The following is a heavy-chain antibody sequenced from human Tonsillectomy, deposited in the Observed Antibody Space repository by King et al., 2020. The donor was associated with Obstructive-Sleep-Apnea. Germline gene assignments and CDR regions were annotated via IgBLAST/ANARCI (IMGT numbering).Heavy chain of an antibody. V-gene: IGHV5-51*01. Sequence: QLVQSGAEVKKPGESLKISCKGSGYRFTSYWIGWVRQTRGKGLEWMGIIDPSDSDTRYSPSFQGQVTISADKSINTAYLQWSSLKASDTGMYYCAGFAFKDSGYAYLVRYGMDVWGQGTTVTVSS. CDR2: IDPSDSDT. CDR1: GYRFTSYW. CDR3: AGFAFKDSGYAYLVRYGMDV. J-gene: IGHJ6*02. D-gene: IGHD5-12*01.